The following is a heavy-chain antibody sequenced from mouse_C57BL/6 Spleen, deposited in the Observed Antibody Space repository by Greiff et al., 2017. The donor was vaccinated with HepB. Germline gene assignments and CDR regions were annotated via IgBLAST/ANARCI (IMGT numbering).Heavy chain of an antibody. CDR3: AREWGYDYDGFAY. Sequence: QVQLQQSGAELVKPGASVKISCKASGYAFSSYWMNWVKQRPGKGLEWIGQIYPGDGDTNYNGKFKGKATLTADKSSSTAYMQLSSLTSEDSAVYFCAREWGYDYDGFAYWGQGTLVTVSA. J-gene: IGHJ3*01. D-gene: IGHD2-4*01. CDR2: IYPGDGDT. CDR1: GYAFSSYW. V-gene: IGHV1-80*01.